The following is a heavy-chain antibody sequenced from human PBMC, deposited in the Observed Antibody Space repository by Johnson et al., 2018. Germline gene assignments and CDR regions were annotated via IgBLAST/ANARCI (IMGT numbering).Heavy chain of an antibody. Sequence: VQLVQSGGGLEQPGGSLRLSCAASGFSFSSFDMHWVRQDTGKGLEWVSAIGAAGDTYYADSVKGRFTISRENAKNSLYLQMNNLRAEDTAVYYCARDKEGSMDVWGQGTTVTVSS. CDR3: ARDKEGSMDV. CDR1: GFSFSSFD. CDR2: IGAAGDT. J-gene: IGHJ6*02. V-gene: IGHV3-13*01.